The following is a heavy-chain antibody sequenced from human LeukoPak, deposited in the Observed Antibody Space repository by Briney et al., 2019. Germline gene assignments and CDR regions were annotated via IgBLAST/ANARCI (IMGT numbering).Heavy chain of an antibody. V-gene: IGHV4-38-2*02. CDR3: ARGIAAANDFDY. D-gene: IGHD6-13*01. CDR1: GYSISSGYY. CDR2: IYHSGST. J-gene: IGHJ4*02. Sequence: SETLSLTCTVSGYSISSGYYWGWIRQPPVKGLEWIGSIYHSGSTYYNPSLKSRVTISVDTSKNQFSLKLSSVTAADTAVYYCARGIAAANDFDYWGQGTLVTVSS.